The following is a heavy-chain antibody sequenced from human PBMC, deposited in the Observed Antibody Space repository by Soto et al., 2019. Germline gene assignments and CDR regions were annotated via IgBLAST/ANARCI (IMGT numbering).Heavy chain of an antibody. CDR1: GYTFTSYA. CDR2: INAGNGNT. Sequence: ASVKVYCKASGYTFTSYAMHWVRQAPGQRLEWMGWINAGNGNTKYSQKFQGRVTITRDTSASTAYMELSSLRSEDTAVYYCASNRITIFGVVIDGWFDPWGQGTLVTVSS. D-gene: IGHD3-3*01. V-gene: IGHV1-3*01. CDR3: ASNRITIFGVVIDGWFDP. J-gene: IGHJ5*02.